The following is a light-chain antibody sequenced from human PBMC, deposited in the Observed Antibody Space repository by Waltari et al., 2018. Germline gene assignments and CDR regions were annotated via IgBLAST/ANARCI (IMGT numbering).Light chain of an antibody. CDR3: SSYTSSNTWV. J-gene: IGLJ3*02. Sequence: WYQQSPRTAPKHMIYKVSNRPSGVPDRFSGSKSGNTASLTISGLQAEDEADYYCSSYTSSNTWVFGGGTKLTVL. CDR2: KVS. V-gene: IGLV2-18*02.